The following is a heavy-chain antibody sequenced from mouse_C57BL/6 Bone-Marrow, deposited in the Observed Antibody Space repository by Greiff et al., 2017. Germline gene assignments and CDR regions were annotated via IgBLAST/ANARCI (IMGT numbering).Heavy chain of an antibody. J-gene: IGHJ2*01. CDR1: EYEFPSPD. V-gene: IGHV5-2*01. D-gene: IGHD1-1*01. CDR3: ARHYYGSSLYFDY. Sequence: EVHLVESGGGLVQPGESLKLSCESNEYEFPSPDMSWVRKTPEKRLELVAAINSAGGSPYYPATMERRFIIARDTTKKTQYLQMSRLRSEDTALYYCARHYYGSSLYFDYWGQGTTLTVSS. CDR2: INSAGGSP.